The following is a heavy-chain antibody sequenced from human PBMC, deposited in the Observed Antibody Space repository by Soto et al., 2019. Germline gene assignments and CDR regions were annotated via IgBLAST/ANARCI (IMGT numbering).Heavy chain of an antibody. CDR1: GGTFSSYT. V-gene: IGHV1-69*08. CDR3: ARDAPVMEGWLDP. D-gene: IGHD3-16*01. CDR2: IIPILGIA. Sequence: QVQLVQSGAEVKKPGSSVKVSCKASGGTFSSYTISWVRQAPGQGIEWMGRIIPILGIANYAQKFQGRVTITAYKYTSTAYMELSSLISEDTAVDYCARDAPVMEGWLDPWGQGTLVTVSA. J-gene: IGHJ5*02.